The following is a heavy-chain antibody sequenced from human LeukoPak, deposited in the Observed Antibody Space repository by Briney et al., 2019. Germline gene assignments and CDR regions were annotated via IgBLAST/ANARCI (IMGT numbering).Heavy chain of an antibody. CDR1: GGTFSSYA. CDR2: IIPIFGTA. J-gene: IGHJ5*02. Sequence: VASVKVSCKASGGTFSSYAISWVRQAPGQGLEWMGGIIPIFGTANYAQKFQGRVTITADESTSTAYMELSSLRSDDTAVYYCARDVGADFPNWFDPWGQGTLVTVSS. D-gene: IGHD4/OR15-4a*01. V-gene: IGHV1-69*13. CDR3: ARDVGADFPNWFDP.